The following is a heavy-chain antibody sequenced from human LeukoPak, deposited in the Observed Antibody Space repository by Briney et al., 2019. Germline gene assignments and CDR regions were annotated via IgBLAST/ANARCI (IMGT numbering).Heavy chain of an antibody. Sequence: SETLSLTCTVSGGSISSYYWSWIRQPPGKGLEWIGYIYYSGSTNYNPSLKSRVTISVDTSKNQFSLKLSSVTAADTAVYYCARATLSGSDAFDIWGQGTMVTVSS. CDR3: ARATLSGSDAFDI. CDR2: IYYSGST. D-gene: IGHD3-10*01. V-gene: IGHV4-59*01. J-gene: IGHJ3*02. CDR1: GGSISSYY.